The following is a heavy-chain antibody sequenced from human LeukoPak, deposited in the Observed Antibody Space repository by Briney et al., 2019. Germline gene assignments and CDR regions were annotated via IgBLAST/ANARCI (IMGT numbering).Heavy chain of an antibody. Sequence: GRSLRLSCAASGFTFDDYAMHWVRQAPGKGLEWISGISWNSGSIGYADSVKGRFTISRDNAKNSLYLQMNSLRAEDTAVYYCARDSVLRFLEWFDPWGQGTLVTVSS. CDR2: ISWNSGSI. V-gene: IGHV3-9*01. CDR1: GFTFDDYA. CDR3: ARDSVLRFLEWFDP. D-gene: IGHD3-3*01. J-gene: IGHJ5*02.